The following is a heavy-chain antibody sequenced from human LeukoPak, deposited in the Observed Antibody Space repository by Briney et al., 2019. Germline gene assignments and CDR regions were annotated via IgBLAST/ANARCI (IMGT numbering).Heavy chain of an antibody. CDR3: AKDKEFGDCSSTSCRSGFDY. J-gene: IGHJ4*02. CDR1: GFILSNYR. Sequence: PGGSLRLSCAASGFILSNYRMNWVRQAPGKGLEWVSYISSSGNSREYADSVKGRFTISRDNAKNSLYLQMNSLRAEDTALYYCAKDKEFGDCSSTSCRSGFDYWGQGTLVTVSS. V-gene: IGHV3-21*04. CDR2: ISSSGNSR. D-gene: IGHD2-2*01.